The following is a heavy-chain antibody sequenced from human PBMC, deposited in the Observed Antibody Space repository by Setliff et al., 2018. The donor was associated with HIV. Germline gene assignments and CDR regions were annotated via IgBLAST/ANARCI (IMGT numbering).Heavy chain of an antibody. J-gene: IGHJ3*02. CDR3: VRKGEGASAFDI. V-gene: IGHV3-23*01. CDR1: GLTLSNSA. Sequence: PGGSLRLSCAASGLTLSNSAMTWVRQKPWRGLEWVSLIQSGGIIYYADSVKGRFTISRDNSNNTLSLQMSSLRAEDTALYYCVRKGEGASAFDIWGQGTMVTVSS. CDR2: IQSGGII. D-gene: IGHD1-26*01.